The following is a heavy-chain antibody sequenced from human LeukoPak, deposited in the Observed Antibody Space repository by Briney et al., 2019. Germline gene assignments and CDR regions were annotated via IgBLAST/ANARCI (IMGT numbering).Heavy chain of an antibody. V-gene: IGHV3-66*01. CDR3: ARDRYYDSSGYYGTGLYYYGMDV. CDR1: GFTVSSNY. J-gene: IGHJ6*02. Sequence: PGGSLRLSCAASGFTVSSNYMSWVRQAPGKGLEWVSVIYSGGSTYYADSVKGRFTISRDNSKNTLYLQMNSLRAEDTAVYYCARDRYYDSSGYYGTGLYYYGMDVWGQGTTVTVSS. CDR2: IYSGGST. D-gene: IGHD3-22*01.